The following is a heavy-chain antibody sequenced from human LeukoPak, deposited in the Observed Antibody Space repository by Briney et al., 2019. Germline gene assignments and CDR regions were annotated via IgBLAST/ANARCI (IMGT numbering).Heavy chain of an antibody. CDR2: IYHSGSS. V-gene: IGHV4-38-2*01. CDR3: ARLISGSSGYYHYYYYYYYMDV. CDR1: GYSISSGYY. Sequence: SETLSLTCAVSGYSISSGYYWGWIRQPPGKGVEWIESIYHSGSSYYNPSLKSRVTISVDTSKNQFSLKLSSVTAADTAVYYCARLISGSSGYYHYYYYYYYMDVWGKGTTVTVSS. J-gene: IGHJ6*03. D-gene: IGHD3-22*01.